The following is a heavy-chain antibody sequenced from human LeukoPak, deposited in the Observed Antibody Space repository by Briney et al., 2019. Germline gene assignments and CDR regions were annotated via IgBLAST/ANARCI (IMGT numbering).Heavy chain of an antibody. J-gene: IGHJ3*02. Sequence: GGPLRLSCAASGFTFSSYRMNWVRQAPGKGLEWVSYSSSSSSTIYYADSVKGRFTIARDNAKNSLYLQMNSLRADDTAGYYCATELDAFDIWGQGTMVTVSS. CDR2: SSSSSSTI. V-gene: IGHV3-48*04. CDR1: GFTFSSYR. CDR3: ATELDAFDI.